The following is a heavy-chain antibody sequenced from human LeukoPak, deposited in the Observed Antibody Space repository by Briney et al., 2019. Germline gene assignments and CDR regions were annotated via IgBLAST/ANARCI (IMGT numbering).Heavy chain of an antibody. CDR3: ARVTSGLLDY. CDR1: GGSISSGDYY. V-gene: IGHV4-30-4*01. Sequence: SETLSLTCTVSGGSISSGDYYWSWIRQPPGTGLEWIGYIYYSGSTYYNPSLKSRVTISVDTSKNQFSLKLSSVTAADTAVYYCARVTSGLLDYWGQGTLVTVSS. J-gene: IGHJ4*02. CDR2: IYYSGST.